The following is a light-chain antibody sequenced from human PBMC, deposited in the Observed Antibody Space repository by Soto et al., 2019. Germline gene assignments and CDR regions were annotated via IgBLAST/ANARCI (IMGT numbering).Light chain of an antibody. Sequence: EIVMTQSPATLSVSPGQRVILSCRASQNVNSHLAWYQQEAGQAPRLLIYGASTRATGVPARFSGSGSGTEFTLTISSLQSEDFAVYHCQQYNNWPRTFGQGTKVEI. J-gene: IGKJ1*01. CDR3: QQYNNWPRT. CDR2: GAS. V-gene: IGKV3-15*01. CDR1: QNVNSH.